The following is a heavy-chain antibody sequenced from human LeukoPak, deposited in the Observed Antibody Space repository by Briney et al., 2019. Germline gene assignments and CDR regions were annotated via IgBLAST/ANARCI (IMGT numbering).Heavy chain of an antibody. CDR1: GGSISSSSYY. CDR2: IYYSGST. J-gene: IGHJ4*02. V-gene: IGHV4-39*01. D-gene: IGHD2-2*01. Sequence: PSETLSLTCTVSGGSISSSSYYWGWIRQPPGKGLEWMGSIYYSGSTYYNPSLKSRVTISVDTSKNQFSLKLSSVTAADTAVYYCAGIVGYCSSTSCYAPVDYWGQGTLVTVSS. CDR3: AGIVGYCSSTSCYAPVDY.